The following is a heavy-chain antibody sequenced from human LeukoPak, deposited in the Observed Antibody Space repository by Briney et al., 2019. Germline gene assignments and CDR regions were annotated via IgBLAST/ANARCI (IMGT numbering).Heavy chain of an antibody. Sequence: ASVKVSCKASGYTFTSYYMHWVRQAPGQGLEWMGIINPSGGSTSYAQMFQGRVTMTRDTSTSTVYMALSSLRSEDTAVYYCARESRYCSGGSCQGTAFDIWGQGTMVTVSS. D-gene: IGHD2-15*01. CDR2: INPSGGST. CDR1: GYTFTSYY. CDR3: ARESRYCSGGSCQGTAFDI. J-gene: IGHJ3*02. V-gene: IGHV1-46*01.